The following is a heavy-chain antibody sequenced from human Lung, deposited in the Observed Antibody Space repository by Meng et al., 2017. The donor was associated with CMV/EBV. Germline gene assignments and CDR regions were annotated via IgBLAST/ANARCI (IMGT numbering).Heavy chain of an antibody. Sequence: QAQVVQSGCGVKKPGASLKVSCKASGYTFTNYGITWVRQAPGQGLEWMGWISAYNGNTNYAQTLQGRVTMTTDTSTSTAYMELRSLRSDDTAVYYCARVEVGVTSGDYWGQGTLVTVSS. V-gene: IGHV1-18*01. CDR2: ISAYNGNT. D-gene: IGHD1-26*01. CDR1: GYTFTNYG. J-gene: IGHJ4*02. CDR3: ARVEVGVTSGDY.